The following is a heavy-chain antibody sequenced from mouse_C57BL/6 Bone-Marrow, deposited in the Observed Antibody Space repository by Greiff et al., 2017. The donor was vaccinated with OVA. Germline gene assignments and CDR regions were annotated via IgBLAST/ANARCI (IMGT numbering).Heavy chain of an antibody. J-gene: IGHJ2*01. D-gene: IGHD2-4*01. CDR3: ARWTVYYDYDGVDY. CDR1: GYTFTSYG. V-gene: IGHV1-81*01. CDR2: IYPRSGNT. Sequence: VQLQQSAAELARPGASVKLSCKASGYTFTSYGISWVKQRTGQGLEWIGEIYPRSGNTYYNEKFKGKATLTADKSSSTAYMELRSLTSEDSAVYFCARWTVYYDYDGVDYWGQGTTLTVSS.